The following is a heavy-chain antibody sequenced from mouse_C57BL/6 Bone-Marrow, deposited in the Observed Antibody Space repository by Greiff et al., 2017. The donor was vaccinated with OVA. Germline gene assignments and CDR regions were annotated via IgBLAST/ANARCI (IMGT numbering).Heavy chain of an antibody. V-gene: IGHV10-3*01. J-gene: IGHJ3*01. Sequence: DVQLVESGGGLVQPKGSLKLSCAASGFTFNTYAMHWVRQAPGKGLEWVARIRSKSSNYATYYADSVKDRFTISRDDSQSMLYLQMNNLKTEDTAMYYCVRRDSNWAWFAYWGQGTLVTVSA. CDR2: IRSKSSNYAT. CDR1: GFTFNTYA. D-gene: IGHD2-5*01. CDR3: VRRDSNWAWFAY.